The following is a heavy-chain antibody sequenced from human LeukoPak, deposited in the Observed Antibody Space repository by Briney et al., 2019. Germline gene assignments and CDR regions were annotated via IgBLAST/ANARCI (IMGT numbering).Heavy chain of an antibody. CDR3: ARAEKAVTGTLDS. D-gene: IGHD6-19*01. CDR1: GDSISNYY. V-gene: IGHV4-59*01. J-gene: IGHJ4*02. CDR2: MYNRGST. Sequence: SETLSLTCTVSGDSISNYYWSWIRQSPGKELEWIGYMYNRGSTTYNPSLKSRVTISTDTSKNQFSLRLTSVPAADTAVYYCARAEKAVTGTLDSWGQGTLFTVSS.